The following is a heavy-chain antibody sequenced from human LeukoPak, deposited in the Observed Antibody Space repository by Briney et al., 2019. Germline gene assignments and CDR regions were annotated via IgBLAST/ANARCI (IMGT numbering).Heavy chain of an antibody. CDR2: IYYSGST. Sequence: PETLSLTCTVSGGSISSYYWSWIRQPPGKGLEWIGYIYYSGSTNYNPSLKSRVTISVDTSKNQFSLKLSSVTAADTAVYYCARSYYYGMDVWGQGTTVTVSS. J-gene: IGHJ6*02. CDR1: GGSISSYY. CDR3: ARSYYYGMDV. V-gene: IGHV4-59*08.